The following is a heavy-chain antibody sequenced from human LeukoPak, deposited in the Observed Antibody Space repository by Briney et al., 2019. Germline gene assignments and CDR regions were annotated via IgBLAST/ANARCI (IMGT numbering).Heavy chain of an antibody. V-gene: IGHV1-46*01. CDR2: INPSGGSS. Sequence: GASVKVSCKASGYTFISYYIHWVRQAPGQGLQWVGSINPSGGSSTYAQKLRGRVTLTRDTSTSTVYMELSSLRSEDTAVYYCARVRRSGELLDAGRYIWLDPWGQGTLVTVSS. CDR1: GYTFISYY. CDR3: ARVRRSGELLDAGRYIWLDP. D-gene: IGHD1-26*01. J-gene: IGHJ5*02.